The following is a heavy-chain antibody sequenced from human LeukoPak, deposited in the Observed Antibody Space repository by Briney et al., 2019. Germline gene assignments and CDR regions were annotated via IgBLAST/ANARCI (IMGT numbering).Heavy chain of an antibody. J-gene: IGHJ4*02. V-gene: IGHV3-7*01. CDR2: IKQDESTK. Sequence: GGSLRLSCAASGFTFSNYWMAWVRQAPGKGLEWVANIKQDESTKHYVDSVKGRFTISGDNTKNSLYLQMNSLRAEDSAVYYCARDDGGSLEHWSQGTLVTVSS. CDR1: GFTFSNYW. D-gene: IGHD1-26*01. CDR3: ARDDGGSLEH.